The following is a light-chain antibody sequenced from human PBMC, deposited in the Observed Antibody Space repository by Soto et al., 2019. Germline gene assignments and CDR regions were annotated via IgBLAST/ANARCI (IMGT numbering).Light chain of an antibody. J-gene: IGKJ2*01. CDR1: QSISSW. CDR3: QQHNDYAT. CDR2: DAS. Sequence: DIQMTQSPSTLSASVGDRVTITCRASQSISSWLAWYQQKPGKAPKLLIYDASSLESGVPSRFSGSGSGTHFTLTIDGLQPDDAATYYCQQHNDYATFGQGTKVDIK. V-gene: IGKV1-5*01.